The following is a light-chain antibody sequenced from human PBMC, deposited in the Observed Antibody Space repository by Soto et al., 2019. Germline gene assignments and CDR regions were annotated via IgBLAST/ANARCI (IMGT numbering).Light chain of an antibody. CDR1: QSVSSS. CDR3: QQYNNWPWT. Sequence: EIVLTQSPGTLSLSPGERATLSCRASQSVSSSLAWYQQKPGQAPRLLIYGVSTRATGLPARFSGTGSGTDFTLTISSLQSEDFAVYYCQQYNNWPWTFGQGTKVDIK. V-gene: IGKV3-15*01. J-gene: IGKJ1*01. CDR2: GVS.